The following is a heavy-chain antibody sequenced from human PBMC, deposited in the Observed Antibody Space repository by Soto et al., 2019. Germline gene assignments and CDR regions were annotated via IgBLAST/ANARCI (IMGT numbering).Heavy chain of an antibody. CDR3: ARTRNGSHYYDMYV. CDR2: IYPGDSGT. CDR1: GYSFTTYW. D-gene: IGHD2-8*01. Sequence: PGESLKISCEGSGYSFTTYWIAWVRQMPGKGLEWMGIIYPGDSGTRYSPSFQGQVTISADKSISTAYLQWSSLKASDSAMYYCARTRNGSHYYDMYVWGQGNTVTVSS. V-gene: IGHV5-51*01. J-gene: IGHJ6*02.